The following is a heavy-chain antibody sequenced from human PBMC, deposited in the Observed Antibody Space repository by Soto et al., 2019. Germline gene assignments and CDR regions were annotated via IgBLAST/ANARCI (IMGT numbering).Heavy chain of an antibody. CDR3: AADLQLELARAFDY. CDR1: GYTLTELS. V-gene: IGHV1-24*01. CDR2: FDPEDGET. D-gene: IGHD1-1*01. Sequence: AAVKPSFDVSGYTLTELSMHWVRQAPGKGLEWMGGFDPEDGETIYAQKFQGRVTMTEDTSTDTAYMELSSLRSEDTAVYYCAADLQLELARAFDYWGQGSLVTVSS. J-gene: IGHJ4*02.